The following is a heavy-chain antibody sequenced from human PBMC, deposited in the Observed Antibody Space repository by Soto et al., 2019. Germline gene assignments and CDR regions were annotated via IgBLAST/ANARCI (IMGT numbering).Heavy chain of an antibody. V-gene: IGHV1-18*01. CDR3: ARALGYSGYAGMDV. J-gene: IGHJ6*02. Sequence: QVQLVQSGGEVKKPGASVKVSCKASGYTFTIYGINWVRQAPGQGLEWMGWISPDNGNTNYAQKHHSRVTLTTHTSTSTAERELRSLRSDDTAVYYCARALGYSGYAGMDVWGQGTTVTVSS. CDR1: GYTFTIYG. D-gene: IGHD5-12*01. CDR2: ISPDNGNT.